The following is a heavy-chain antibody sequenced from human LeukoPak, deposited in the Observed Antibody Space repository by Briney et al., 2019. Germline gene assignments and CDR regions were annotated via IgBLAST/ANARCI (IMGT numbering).Heavy chain of an antibody. D-gene: IGHD4-11*01. V-gene: IGHV4-61*08. CDR3: ASLKTTTFMFDY. CDR1: GGSISSGDYY. CDR2: IYYSGST. Sequence: SETLSLTCTVSGGSISSGDYYWSWIRQPPGKGLEWIGHIYYSGSTNYNPSPKSRVTISGDTSKNQFSLKLSSVTAADTAIYYCASLKTTTFMFDYWGQGTLVTVSS. J-gene: IGHJ4*02.